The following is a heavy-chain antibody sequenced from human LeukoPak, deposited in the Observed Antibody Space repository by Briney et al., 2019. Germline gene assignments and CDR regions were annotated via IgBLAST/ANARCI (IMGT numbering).Heavy chain of an antibody. CDR1: GGSFSGYY. Sequence: PSETLSLTCAVYGGSFSGYYWSWIRQPPGKGLEWIGEINHSGSTNYNPSLKSRVTISVDTSKNQFSLKLSSVTAADTAVYYCARYDYYDSSGYYQTIDYWGQGTLVTVSS. V-gene: IGHV4-34*01. CDR2: INHSGST. D-gene: IGHD3-22*01. CDR3: ARYDYYDSSGYYQTIDY. J-gene: IGHJ4*02.